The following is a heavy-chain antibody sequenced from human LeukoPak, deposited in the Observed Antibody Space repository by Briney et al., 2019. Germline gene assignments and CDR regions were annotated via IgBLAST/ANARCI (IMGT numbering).Heavy chain of an antibody. CDR1: GFTLRKYA. J-gene: IGHJ4*02. CDR2: ISGSGDTS. Sequence: PGGSLRLSCAASGFTLRKYAMSWVRQAPGKGLEWVSRISGSGDTSNYADSVRGRFTISRDNFRNTLYLQMNSLRAGDTAVYYCATLYSDYGDYWGQGALVTVSS. D-gene: IGHD1-26*01. V-gene: IGHV3-23*01. CDR3: ATLYSDYGDY.